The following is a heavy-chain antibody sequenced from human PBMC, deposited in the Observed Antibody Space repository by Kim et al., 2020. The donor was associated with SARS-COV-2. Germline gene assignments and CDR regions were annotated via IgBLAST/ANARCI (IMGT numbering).Heavy chain of an antibody. D-gene: IGHD5-12*01. V-gene: IGHV3-21*01. Sequence: YADSVKGRCTISRDNAKNSLYLQMNSLRAEDTAVYYCARDRYHYSTGVDPWGQGTLVTVSS. CDR3: ARDRYHYSTGVDP. J-gene: IGHJ5*02.